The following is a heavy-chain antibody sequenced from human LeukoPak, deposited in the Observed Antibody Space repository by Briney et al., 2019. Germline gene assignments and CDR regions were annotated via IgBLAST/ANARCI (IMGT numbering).Heavy chain of an antibody. Sequence: ASVKVSCKASGYTFTSYGISWVRQAPGQGLEWMGWINPNSGGTNYAQKFQGRVTMTRDTPISTAYMELSRLRSDDTAVYYCARDPSGYSYGGFDYWGQGTLVTVSS. J-gene: IGHJ4*02. V-gene: IGHV1-2*02. CDR1: GYTFTSYG. CDR3: ARDPSGYSYGGFDY. CDR2: INPNSGGT. D-gene: IGHD5-18*01.